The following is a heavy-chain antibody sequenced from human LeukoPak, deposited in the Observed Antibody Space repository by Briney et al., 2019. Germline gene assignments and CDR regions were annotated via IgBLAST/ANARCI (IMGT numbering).Heavy chain of an antibody. Sequence: PGGSLRLSCAASGFTFSNYWMTWVRQAPGKGLEWVAHINRDGSERYYADSVKGRFTISRDDAKSSLYLQMNSLRAEDTAVYYCARRNAMDVWGQGTTVIVFS. CDR1: GFTFSNYW. J-gene: IGHJ6*02. V-gene: IGHV3-7*03. CDR3: ARRNAMDV. CDR2: INRDGSER.